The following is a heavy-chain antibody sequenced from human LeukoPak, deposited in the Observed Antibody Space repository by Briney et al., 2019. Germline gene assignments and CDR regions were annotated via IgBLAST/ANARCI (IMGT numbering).Heavy chain of an antibody. CDR1: GGTFSSYA. CDR2: IIPIFGTA. CDR3: ARPNMVRGAQGAFDI. Sequence: ASVKVSCKASGGTFSSYAISWVRQAPGQGLEWMGRIIPIFGTANYAQKFQGRVTITTDESTSTAYMELISLRSEDTAVYYCARPNMVRGAQGAFDIWGQGTMVTVSS. V-gene: IGHV1-69*05. D-gene: IGHD3-10*01. J-gene: IGHJ3*02.